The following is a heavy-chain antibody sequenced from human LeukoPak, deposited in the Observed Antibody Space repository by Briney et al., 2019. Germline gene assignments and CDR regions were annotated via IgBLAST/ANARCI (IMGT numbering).Heavy chain of an antibody. CDR2: IRSTANGYAT. Sequence: GGSLRLSCAASGFTFSGSALHWVRQASGKGLEWVGRIRSTANGYATAYAASVKGRFTISRDNSKNTLYLQMNSLRAEDTAVYYCARESGTGSFQPYYFDYWGQGTLVTVSS. CDR3: ARESGTGSFQPYYFDY. CDR1: GFTFSGSA. J-gene: IGHJ4*02. V-gene: IGHV3-73*01. D-gene: IGHD3-10*01.